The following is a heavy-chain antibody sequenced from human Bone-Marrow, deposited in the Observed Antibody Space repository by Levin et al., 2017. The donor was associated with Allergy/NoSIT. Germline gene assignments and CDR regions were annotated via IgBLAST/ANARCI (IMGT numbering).Heavy chain of an antibody. V-gene: IGHV3-74*01. CDR3: GREDRSNYAVDS. Sequence: GESLKISCAASGFTFGDYWMRWVRQAPGKGLVWVSRINREGSTTNYATSVEGRFTISRDNAGDTLYLQMNSLGVDDTAVYYCGREDRSNYAVDSWGQGTLVTVSS. CDR1: GFTFGDYW. CDR2: INREGSTT. J-gene: IGHJ4*02. D-gene: IGHD4/OR15-4a*01.